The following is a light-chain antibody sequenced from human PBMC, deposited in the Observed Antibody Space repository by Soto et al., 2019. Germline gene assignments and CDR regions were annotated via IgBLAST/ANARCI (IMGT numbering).Light chain of an antibody. V-gene: IGLV2-14*01. CDR3: SSYTSSRTLYV. Sequence: QSALTQPASVSGSPGQSITISCTGASSDVGNYIYVSWYQQHPGKAPKLIIYDVSNRPSGVSNRFSGSKSGNTASLTISGLQAEEEADYYCSSYTSSRTLYVFGTGTKLTVL. CDR1: SSDVGNYIY. J-gene: IGLJ1*01. CDR2: DVS.